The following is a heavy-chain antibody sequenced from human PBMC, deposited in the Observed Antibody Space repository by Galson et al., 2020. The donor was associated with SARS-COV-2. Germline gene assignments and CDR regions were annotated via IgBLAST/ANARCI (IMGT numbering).Heavy chain of an antibody. D-gene: IGHD3-10*01. CDR3: ARVLVRGVLDF. J-gene: IGHJ4*01. Sequence: ASETLSLTCTVSGGSLIDYAWSWVRQPAGKGLEWIGRVSTTGYTHYNPSPNSRVTMAVDASQNLFSLRLTSGTAADTAVYYCARVLVRGVLDFWGHGALILVSS. V-gene: IGHV4-4*07. CDR2: VSTTGYT. CDR1: GGSLIDYA.